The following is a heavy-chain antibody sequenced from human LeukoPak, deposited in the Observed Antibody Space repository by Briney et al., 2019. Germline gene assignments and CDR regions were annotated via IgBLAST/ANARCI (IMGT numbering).Heavy chain of an antibody. CDR2: MNSDGSTT. CDR3: ATAGSYRFDN. D-gene: IGHD3-16*02. V-gene: IGHV3-74*01. Sequence: GGSLRLSCVVSGFTFSSSWMHWVRQAPGEALVWVSRMNSDGSTTNYADSVKGRFTISRDNAKNTLFLQLNNLRVDDTAVYYWATAGSYRFDNWGQGTLVTVSS. J-gene: IGHJ4*02. CDR1: GFTFSSSW.